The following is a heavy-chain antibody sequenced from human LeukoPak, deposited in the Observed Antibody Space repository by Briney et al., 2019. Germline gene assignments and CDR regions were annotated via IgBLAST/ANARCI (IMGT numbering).Heavy chain of an antibody. V-gene: IGHV3-23*01. D-gene: IGHD3-22*01. CDR2: ISGSGGST. J-gene: IGHJ4*02. CDR1: GFTFSSYA. CDR3: AKMNYYDSSDQRRDFDY. Sequence: GGSLRLSCAASGFTFSSYAMSWVRQAPGKGLEWVSAISGSGGSTYYADSVKGRFTISRDNSKNTLYLQMNSLRAEDTAVYYCAKMNYYDSSDQRRDFDYWGQGTLVTVSS.